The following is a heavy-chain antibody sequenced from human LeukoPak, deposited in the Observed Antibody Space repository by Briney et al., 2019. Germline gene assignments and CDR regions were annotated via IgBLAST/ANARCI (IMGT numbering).Heavy chain of an antibody. Sequence: GGSLRLSCAASGFTFSSYSMNWVRQAPGKGLEWVSSISSSGAYTFYADSVKGRFTISRDNAKNSLYLQMNGLRAEDTAVYYCARDFYGDYVAGDAFDIWGQGTMVTVSS. J-gene: IGHJ3*02. D-gene: IGHD4-17*01. CDR3: ARDFYGDYVAGDAFDI. V-gene: IGHV3-21*01. CDR1: GFTFSSYS. CDR2: ISSSGAYT.